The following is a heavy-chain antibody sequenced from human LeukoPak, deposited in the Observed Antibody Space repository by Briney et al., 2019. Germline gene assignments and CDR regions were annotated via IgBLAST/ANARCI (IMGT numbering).Heavy chain of an antibody. CDR1: GFTFSSYA. J-gene: IGHJ4*02. D-gene: IGHD1-1*01. CDR2: ISYDGSNK. V-gene: IGHV3-30*01. CDR3: ARGQLEPFDY. Sequence: GRSLRLSCAASGFTFSSYAMHWVRQAPGKGLEWGAVISYDGSNKYYADSVKGRFTISRDNSKNTLYRQMNSLRAEDTAVYYCARGQLEPFDYWGQGTLVTVSS.